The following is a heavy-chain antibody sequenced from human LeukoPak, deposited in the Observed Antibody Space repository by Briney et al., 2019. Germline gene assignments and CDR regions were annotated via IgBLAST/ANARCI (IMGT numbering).Heavy chain of an antibody. CDR3: APATMTFDY. CDR2: INPKSGGT. D-gene: IGHD5-24*01. CDR1: GYSFIDYY. Sequence: ASVKVSCKASGYSFIDYYTHWVRQAPGQGLEWMGWINPKSGGTNYAQKFQDRVTMTTDTSISTAYMELSRLTSDDTAVYYCAPATMTFDYWGQGTLVTVSS. V-gene: IGHV1-2*02. J-gene: IGHJ4*02.